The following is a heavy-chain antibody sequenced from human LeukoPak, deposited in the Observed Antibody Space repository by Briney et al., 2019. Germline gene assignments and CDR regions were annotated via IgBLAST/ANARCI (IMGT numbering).Heavy chain of an antibody. CDR1: GGSIISTIYY. CDR3: ARIYYFGSGTYSHFDY. Sequence: SETLSLTCTVSGGSIISTIYYWGWIRQPPGKGLEWIGNIYSSGSTYYNPSLKSRATISVDTSKSQFSLKLTSLTAADTAVYYCARIYYFGSGTYSHFDYWGQGTVVTVSS. J-gene: IGHJ4*02. V-gene: IGHV4-39*07. D-gene: IGHD3-10*01. CDR2: IYSSGST.